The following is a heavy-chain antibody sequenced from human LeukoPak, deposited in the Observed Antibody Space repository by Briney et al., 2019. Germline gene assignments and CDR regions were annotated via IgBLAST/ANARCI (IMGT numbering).Heavy chain of an antibody. CDR1: GFTFSSYS. CDR2: ISSSSSTI. J-gene: IGHJ4*02. V-gene: IGHV3-48*01. Sequence: GGSLRLSCAASGFTFSSYSMNWVRQAPGKGLEWVSYISSSSSTIYYADSVKGRFTISRDNAKNSLYLQMNSLRAEDTAVYYCARDAREGYTPSYFDYWGQGTLVTVSS. D-gene: IGHD5-24*01. CDR3: ARDAREGYTPSYFDY.